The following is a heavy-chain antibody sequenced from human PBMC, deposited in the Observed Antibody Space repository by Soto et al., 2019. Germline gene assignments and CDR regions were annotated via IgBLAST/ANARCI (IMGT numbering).Heavy chain of an antibody. Sequence: GSLRLSCAASGFTFSSYAMHWVRQAPGKGLEWVAVISYDGSNKYYADSVKGRFTISRDNSKNTLYLQMNSLRAEDTAVYYCARDRSSRDGYNIRAAYYYYGMDVWGQGTTVTVS. CDR1: GFTFSSYA. CDR3: ARDRSSRDGYNIRAAYYYYGMDV. V-gene: IGHV3-30-3*01. CDR2: ISYDGSNK. D-gene: IGHD5-12*01. J-gene: IGHJ6*02.